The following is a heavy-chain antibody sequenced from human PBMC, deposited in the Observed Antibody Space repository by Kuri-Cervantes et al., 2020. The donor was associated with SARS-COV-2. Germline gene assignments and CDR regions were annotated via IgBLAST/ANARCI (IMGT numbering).Heavy chain of an antibody. CDR3: AKGTRERD. CDR1: GFTFSSYA. Sequence: GESLKISCAASGFTFSSYAMSWVRQAPGKGLEWVSAISGSGGSTYYADSVEGRSTISRDNSKNTLYLQMNSLRAEDTAVYYCAKGTRERDWGQGTLVTVSS. J-gene: IGHJ4*02. D-gene: IGHD2-8*02. CDR2: ISGSGGST. V-gene: IGHV3-23*01.